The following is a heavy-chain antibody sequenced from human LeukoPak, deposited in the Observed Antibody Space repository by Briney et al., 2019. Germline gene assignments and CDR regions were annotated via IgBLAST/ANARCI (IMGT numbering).Heavy chain of an antibody. V-gene: IGHV3-21*01. D-gene: IGHD2-21*01. Sequence: PGGSLRLSCAASGFTFTSYSLKWARQAPGKGLEWVSCICSSNNYIYYADSVNGLFTISGNNAKNSSFLQINRLIAEDTAVYYGARVFHPGDYYYYGMDVWGQGTTVTVSS. CDR3: ARVFHPGDYYYYGMDV. J-gene: IGHJ6*02. CDR2: ICSSNNYI. CDR1: GFTFTSYS.